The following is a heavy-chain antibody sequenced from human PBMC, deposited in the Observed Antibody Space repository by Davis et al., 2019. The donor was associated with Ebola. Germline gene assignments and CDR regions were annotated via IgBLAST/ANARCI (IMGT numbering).Heavy chain of an antibody. D-gene: IGHD2-21*02. V-gene: IGHV3-43*01. CDR2: ISWDGGRT. J-gene: IGHJ4*02. CDR3: AKDLSDKGNTVGFDS. Sequence: PGESLKISCATSGFTFRQHDMHWVRRLPGKGLEWVASISWDGGRTSYAGSVRGRFRVYRDNFKGTLSLQMNSLRREDTALYYCAKDLSDKGNTVGFDSWGQGTLVTVSS. CDR1: GFTFRQHD.